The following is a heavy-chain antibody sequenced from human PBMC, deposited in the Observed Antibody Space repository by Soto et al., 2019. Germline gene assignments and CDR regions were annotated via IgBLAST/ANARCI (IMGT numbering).Heavy chain of an antibody. CDR3: ARPTGGHDAGGNYMDV. D-gene: IGHD2-8*02. V-gene: IGHV1-69*02. CDR2: IIPIVGLT. J-gene: IGHJ6*03. CDR1: GGSLSSYP. Sequence: QVQLLQSGSEVKKPGSSVKVSCRASGGSLSSYPVTWVRQAPGQGLEWMGRIIPIVGLTNYAQKFQGRVTITADKSTSTAYMELISLRSDDTAVYYCARPTGGHDAGGNYMDVWVKGTTVIFSS.